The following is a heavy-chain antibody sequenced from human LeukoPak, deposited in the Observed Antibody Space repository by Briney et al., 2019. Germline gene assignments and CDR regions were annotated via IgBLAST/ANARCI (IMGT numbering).Heavy chain of an antibody. CDR2: INSDGSST. Sequence: GGSLRLSCAASGFTFSSYWMHWVRQAPGKGLVWVSRINSDGSSTSYADSVKGRSTISRDNAKNTLYLQMNSLRAEDTAVYYCARDRDSSGYPYFDYWGQGTLVTVSS. CDR3: ARDRDSSGYPYFDY. CDR1: GFTFSSYW. V-gene: IGHV3-74*01. D-gene: IGHD3-22*01. J-gene: IGHJ4*02.